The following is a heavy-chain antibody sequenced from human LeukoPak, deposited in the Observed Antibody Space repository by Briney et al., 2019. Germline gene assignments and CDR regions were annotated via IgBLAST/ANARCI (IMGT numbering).Heavy chain of an antibody. J-gene: IGHJ4*02. D-gene: IGHD3-16*01. V-gene: IGHV1-2*06. CDR2: INPNSGGT. CDR1: GYTFTGYY. CDR3: AAHPSGGSHTFES. Sequence: ASVKVSCKASGYTFTGYYMHWVRQAPGQGLEWMGRINPNSGGTNYAQKFQGRVTMTRDTSISTAYMELSRLRSDDTAVYYCAAHPSGGSHTFESWGQGTLVTVSS.